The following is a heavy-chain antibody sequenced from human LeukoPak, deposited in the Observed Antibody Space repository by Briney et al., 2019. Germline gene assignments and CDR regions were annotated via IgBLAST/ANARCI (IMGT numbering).Heavy chain of an antibody. CDR3: ARVAGYYYYYGMDV. V-gene: IGHV4-34*01. Sequence: PGGSLRLSCAASGFTFSSYAMSWVRQPPGKGLEWIGEINHSGSTNYNPSLKSRVTISVDTSKNQFSLKLSSVTAADTAVYYCARVAGYYYYYGMDVWGQGTTVTVSS. CDR1: GFTFSSYA. J-gene: IGHJ6*02. D-gene: IGHD2-15*01. CDR2: INHSGST.